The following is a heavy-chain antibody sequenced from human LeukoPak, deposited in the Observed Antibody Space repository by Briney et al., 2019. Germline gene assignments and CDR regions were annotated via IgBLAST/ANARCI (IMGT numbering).Heavy chain of an antibody. J-gene: IGHJ4*02. D-gene: IGHD5-24*01. CDR1: GFTFSSYW. CDR2: INQDGSEK. V-gene: IGHV3-7*01. CDR3: ARDKDGYNYSDY. Sequence: PGGSLRLSCAASGFTFSSYWMSWVRQAPGKGLEWVANINQDGSEKYYVDSVKGRFTISRDNSKNTLYLQMGNLRAEDMAVYYCARDKDGYNYSDYWGQGTLVTVSS.